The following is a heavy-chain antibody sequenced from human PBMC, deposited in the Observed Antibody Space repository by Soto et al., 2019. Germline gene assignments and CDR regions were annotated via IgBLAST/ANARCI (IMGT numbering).Heavy chain of an antibody. CDR3: AKDRQPDSIWTFDL. CDR1: GFTFSTYT. CDR2: IFPGGST. D-gene: IGHD3-22*01. V-gene: IGHV3-23*03. J-gene: IGHJ4*02. Sequence: PGGSLRLSCAASGFTFSTYTMNWVRQAPGKGLEWVAGIFPGGSTYYANSVKGRFTISRDHSQSSVFLQMSSLRDEDTAVYHCAKDRQPDSIWTFDLWGQGTLVTVSS.